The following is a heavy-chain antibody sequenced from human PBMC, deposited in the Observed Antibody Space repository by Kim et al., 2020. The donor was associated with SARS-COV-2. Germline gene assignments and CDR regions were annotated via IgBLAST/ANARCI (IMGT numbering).Heavy chain of an antibody. D-gene: IGHD3-10*01. V-gene: IGHV4-39*07. CDR3: ARDAYRRPHGGAMVRGVIPA. J-gene: IGHJ5*02. CDR1: GGSISSSSYY. Sequence: SETLSLTCTVSGGSISSSSYYWGWIRQPPGKGLEWIGSIYYSGSTYYNPSLKSRVTISVDTSKNQFSLKLSSVTAADTAVYYCARDAYRRPHGGAMVRGVIPAWGQGTLVTVSS. CDR2: IYYSGST.